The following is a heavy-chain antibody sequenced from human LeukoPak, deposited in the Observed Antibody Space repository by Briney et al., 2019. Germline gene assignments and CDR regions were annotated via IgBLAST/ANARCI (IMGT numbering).Heavy chain of an antibody. CDR2: VYSGGST. CDR3: AKGPFGSGRLTMSY. D-gene: IGHD3-10*01. CDR1: GFTVSSNY. Sequence: GSLRLSCAASGFTVSSNYMSWVRQAPGKGLEWVSVVYSGGSTHYADSVKGRFTISRDNSKNTLYLHMNSLRAEDTAVYSCAKGPFGSGRLTMSYWGQGTLVTVSS. J-gene: IGHJ4*02. V-gene: IGHV3-66*01.